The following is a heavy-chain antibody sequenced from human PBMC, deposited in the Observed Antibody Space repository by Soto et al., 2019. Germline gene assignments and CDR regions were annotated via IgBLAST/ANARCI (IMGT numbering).Heavy chain of an antibody. V-gene: IGHV1-69*01. CDR1: GGTFSSYA. J-gene: IGHJ6*02. CDR2: IIPIFGTA. Sequence: QVQLVQSGAEVKKPGSSVKVSCKASGGTFSSYAISWVRQAPGQGLEWMGGIIPIFGTANYAQKFQGRVTITADESTSTAYMELSSLRSEDTAVYDCARDLRRDCSGGSCYHTRRYNYGMDVWGQGTTVTVSS. CDR3: ARDLRRDCSGGSCYHTRRYNYGMDV. D-gene: IGHD2-15*01.